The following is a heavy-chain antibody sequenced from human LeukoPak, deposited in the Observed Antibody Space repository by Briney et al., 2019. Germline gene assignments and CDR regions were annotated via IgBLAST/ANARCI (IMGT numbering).Heavy chain of an antibody. Sequence: GGSLRLSCAASGFTFSNYAMSWVRQAPGKGLEWVSSINGRGGSTYYADSVKGRFTISRDNSKNTLYLQMNSLRAEDTAVYYCAKSRSDVVDYWGQGTLVTVSS. V-gene: IGHV3-23*01. CDR2: INGRGGST. CDR1: GFTFSNYA. D-gene: IGHD3-3*01. J-gene: IGHJ4*02. CDR3: AKSRSDVVDY.